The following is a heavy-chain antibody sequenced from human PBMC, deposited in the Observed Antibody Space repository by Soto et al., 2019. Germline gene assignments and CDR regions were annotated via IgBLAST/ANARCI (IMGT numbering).Heavy chain of an antibody. CDR3: ARDPHSSSLFSYYYGMDV. V-gene: IGHV3-21*01. CDR2: ISSSSSYI. J-gene: IGHJ6*02. Sequence: PGGSLRLSCAASGFTFSSYSMNWVRQAPGKGLEWVSSISSSSSYIYYADSVKGRFTISRDNAKNSLYLQMNSLRAEDTAVYYCARDPHSSSLFSYYYGMDVWGQGTTVTVSS. D-gene: IGHD6-6*01. CDR1: GFTFSSYS.